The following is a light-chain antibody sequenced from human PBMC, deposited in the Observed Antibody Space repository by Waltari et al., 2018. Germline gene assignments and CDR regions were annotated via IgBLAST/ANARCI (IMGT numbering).Light chain of an antibody. V-gene: IGKV3-20*01. Sequence: LSCRASQSVSRALAWYQQKPGQAPRLLIYAASSRATGIPDRFSGSGSGTDFSLTISRLEPEDFAVYYCQHYVRLPVTFGQGTKVEIK. CDR3: QHYVRLPVT. J-gene: IGKJ1*01. CDR1: QSVSRA. CDR2: AAS.